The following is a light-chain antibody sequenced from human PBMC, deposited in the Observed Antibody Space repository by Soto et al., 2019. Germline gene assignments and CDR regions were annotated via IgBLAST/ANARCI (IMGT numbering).Light chain of an antibody. Sequence: EILLTQSPCTLSLSPVSLATLSFMASQSVTSRYLAWYQQKLGQAPRLLIYGAIYRATGIPDRFSGSGSGTDFTLTISRLEPEDFAVYYCQQYGTTPRTFGQGTKVDIK. V-gene: IGKV3-20*01. CDR2: GAI. CDR1: QSVTSRY. J-gene: IGKJ1*01. CDR3: QQYGTTPRT.